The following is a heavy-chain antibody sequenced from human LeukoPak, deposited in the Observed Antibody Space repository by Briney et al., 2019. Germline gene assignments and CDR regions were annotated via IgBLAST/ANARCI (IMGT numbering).Heavy chain of an antibody. CDR1: GFTFSSYA. CDR3: AKGIQYGDVYDGVAEYFQH. V-gene: IGHV3-23*01. CDR2: ISGSGGRT. Sequence: PGGSLRLSCAASGFTFSSYAMSWVRQAPGKGLEWVSAISGSGGRTYYADSVKGRFTISRDNSQNTLYLQMSSLSAGDTAVYYCAKGIQYGDVYDGVAEYFQHWGQGTLVTVSS. D-gene: IGHD4-17*01. J-gene: IGHJ1*01.